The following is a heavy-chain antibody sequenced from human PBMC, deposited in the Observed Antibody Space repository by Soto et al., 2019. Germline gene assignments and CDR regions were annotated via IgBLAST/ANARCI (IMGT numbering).Heavy chain of an antibody. J-gene: IGHJ3*02. Sequence: GGSLRLSCAASGFTFIDYYMSWIRQAPGKGLEWVSYISSSSSYTNYADSVKGRFTISRDNAKNSLYLQMNSLRAEDTAVYYCARDGLYYDFWSGYYPAKHDAFDIWGQGTMVTVSS. CDR3: ARDGLYYDFWSGYYPAKHDAFDI. V-gene: IGHV3-11*06. D-gene: IGHD3-3*01. CDR2: ISSSSSYT. CDR1: GFTFIDYY.